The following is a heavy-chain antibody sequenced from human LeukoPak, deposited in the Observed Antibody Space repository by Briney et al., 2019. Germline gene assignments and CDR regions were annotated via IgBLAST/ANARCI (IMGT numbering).Heavy chain of an antibody. CDR3: SKVSVSPRPCLFDL. CDR1: GLTLSRFG. J-gene: IGHJ5*02. Sequence: GGSLRLSCAACGLTLSRFGMHWVRQTPGKGVEWVAYIRYDGSDKQYVDSVKGRFNIYRDNANNTLYLQLNSLRGEHTSIYYCSKVSVSPRPCLFDLWGQGTLVTVSS. D-gene: IGHD6-6*01. CDR2: IRYDGSDK. V-gene: IGHV3-30*02.